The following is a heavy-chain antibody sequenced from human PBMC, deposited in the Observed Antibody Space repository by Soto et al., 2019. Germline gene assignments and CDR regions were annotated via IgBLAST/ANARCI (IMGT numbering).Heavy chain of an antibody. V-gene: IGHV4-30-4*01. D-gene: IGHD3-22*01. CDR2: IYYSGST. J-gene: IGHJ6*02. CDR1: GGSISSGDYY. CDR3: ARGDDYDSSGYYYAHYYYGMDV. Sequence: LSLTCTVSGGSISSGDYYWSWIRQPPGKGLEWIGYIYYSGSTYYNPSLKSRVTISVDTSKNQFSLKLSSVTAADTAVYYCARGDDYDSSGYYYAHYYYGMDVWGQGTTVTVSS.